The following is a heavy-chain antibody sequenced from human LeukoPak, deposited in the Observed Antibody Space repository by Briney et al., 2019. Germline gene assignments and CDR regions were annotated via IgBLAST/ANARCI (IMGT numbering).Heavy chain of an antibody. CDR2: IYYSGST. Sequence: SETLSLTCTVSGGSISSYYWSWIRQPPGKGLEWIGYIYYSGSTYYNPSLKSQVTISVDTSKNQFSLKLSSVTAADTAVYYCARGDHFGDPFDYWGQGTLVTVSS. CDR1: GGSISSYY. D-gene: IGHD3-10*01. V-gene: IGHV4-59*06. CDR3: ARGDHFGDPFDY. J-gene: IGHJ4*02.